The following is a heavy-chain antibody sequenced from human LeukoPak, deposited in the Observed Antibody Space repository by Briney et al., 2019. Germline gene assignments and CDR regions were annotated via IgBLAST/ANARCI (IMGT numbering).Heavy chain of an antibody. CDR1: GFTFDDYG. D-gene: IGHD5-18*01. CDR3: ARGRYSYGLNWFDP. CDR2: IYYSGST. Sequence: GSLRLSCAASGFTFDDYGMSWIRQPPGKGLEWIGYIYYSGSTNYNPSLKSRVTISVDTSKNQFSLKLSSVTAADTAVYYCARGRYSYGLNWFDPWGQGTLVTVSS. V-gene: IGHV4-59*01. J-gene: IGHJ5*02.